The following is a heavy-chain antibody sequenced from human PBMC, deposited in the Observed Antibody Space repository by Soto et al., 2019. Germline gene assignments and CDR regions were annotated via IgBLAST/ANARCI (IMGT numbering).Heavy chain of an antibody. V-gene: IGHV4-39*01. CDR2: IYYSGST. Sequence: QLQLQESGPGLVKPSETLSLTCTVSGGSISSSSYYWGWIRQPPGKGLEWIGSIYYSGSTYYNPSLKSRVTIAVDTSKNQFPLQLRSVPAADTAVSYCARIYGDYLSFSSYYSMDVWGQGTTVTVSS. CDR3: ARIYGDYLSFSSYYSMDV. J-gene: IGHJ6*02. CDR1: GGSISSSSYY. D-gene: IGHD4-17*01.